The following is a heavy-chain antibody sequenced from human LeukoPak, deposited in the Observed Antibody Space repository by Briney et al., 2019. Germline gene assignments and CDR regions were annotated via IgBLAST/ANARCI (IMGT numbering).Heavy chain of an antibody. CDR1: GGTFSSYA. CDR3: ARGDDSGYYDYFDY. V-gene: IGHV1-69*13. J-gene: IGHJ4*02. Sequence: ASVKVSCKASGGTFSSYAISWVRQAPGQGLEWMGGIIPIFGTANYAQKFQGRATITADESTSTTYMELSSLRAEDTAMYYCARGDDSGYYDYFDYWGQGALVTVSS. CDR2: IIPIFGTA. D-gene: IGHD3-22*01.